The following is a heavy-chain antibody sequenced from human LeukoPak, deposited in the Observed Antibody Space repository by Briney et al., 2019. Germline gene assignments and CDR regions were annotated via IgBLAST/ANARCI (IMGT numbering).Heavy chain of an antibody. V-gene: IGHV4-61*02. J-gene: IGHJ4*02. CDR3: ARRGHYYYDSSGYYPYDY. Sequence: PSETLSLTCTVSGGSISSGNYYWSWIRQPAGKGLEWIGRIYTSGTTNYNPSLESRITISIDTSKNQFSLKLSSVTAADTAVYYCARRGHYYYDSSGYYPYDYWGQGTLVTVSS. CDR2: IYTSGTT. CDR1: GGSISSGNYY. D-gene: IGHD3-22*01.